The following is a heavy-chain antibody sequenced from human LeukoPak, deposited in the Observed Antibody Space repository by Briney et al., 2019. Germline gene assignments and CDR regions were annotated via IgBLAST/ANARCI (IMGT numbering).Heavy chain of an antibody. CDR1: RFTFSDSY. J-gene: IGHJ4*02. D-gene: IGHD5-12*01. V-gene: IGHV3-23*01. CDR3: AKHRGSSGADARPAEY. Sequence: PGGSLRLSCAASRFTFSDSYMTWIRQAPGKGLEWVSTVSSSGSYTYYADSVKGRFTISRDNSKNTVYLEVNSLRAEDTAVYYCAKHRGSSGADARPAEYWGQGTLVTVSS. CDR2: VSSSGSYT.